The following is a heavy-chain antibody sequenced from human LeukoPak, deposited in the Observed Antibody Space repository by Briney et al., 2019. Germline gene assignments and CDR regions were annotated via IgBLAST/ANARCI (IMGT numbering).Heavy chain of an antibody. CDR3: AREGTLSGYYYEGPYYFDY. CDR2: ISYDGSNK. Sequence: SGGSLRLSCAASGFTFSSYAMHWVRQAPGKGLEWVAVISYDGSNKYYADSVKGRFTISRDNSKSTLYLQMNSLRAEDTAVYYCAREGTLSGYYYEGPYYFDYWGQGTLVTVSS. CDR1: GFTFSSYA. V-gene: IGHV3-30-3*01. J-gene: IGHJ4*02. D-gene: IGHD3-22*01.